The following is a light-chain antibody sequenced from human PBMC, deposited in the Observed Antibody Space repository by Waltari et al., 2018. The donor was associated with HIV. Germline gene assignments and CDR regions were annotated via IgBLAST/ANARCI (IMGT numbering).Light chain of an antibody. CDR1: ALPKQY. V-gene: IGLV3-25*03. Sequence: SFELTQPPSVSVSPGQTARITCSGEALPKQYVHWYQQKPGQAPVLVMYRDTERPSGIPERFSGSSSGTTVTLIITSVQADDEADYYCQPADNSLTYYVFGNGTRVTLL. CDR2: RDT. J-gene: IGLJ1*01. CDR3: QPADNSLTYYV.